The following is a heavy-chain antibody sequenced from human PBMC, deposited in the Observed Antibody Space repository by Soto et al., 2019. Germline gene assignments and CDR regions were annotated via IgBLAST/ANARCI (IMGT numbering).Heavy chain of an antibody. CDR2: IYYSGST. CDR3: AREGAPQPGHYYYGMAV. Sequence: LSLTCTVSGGSISSYYWSWIRQPPGKGLEWIGYIYYSGSTNYNPSLKSRVTISVDTSKNQFSLKLSSVTAADTAVYYCAREGAPQPGHYYYGMAVWGQGTTVTVSS. V-gene: IGHV4-59*01. D-gene: IGHD2-2*01. J-gene: IGHJ6*02. CDR1: GGSISSYY.